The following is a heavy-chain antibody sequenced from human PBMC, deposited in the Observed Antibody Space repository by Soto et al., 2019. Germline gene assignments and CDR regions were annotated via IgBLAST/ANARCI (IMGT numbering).Heavy chain of an antibody. J-gene: IGHJ4*02. CDR2: ISSSTSHT. Sequence: QVQLVESGGGLVKPGGSLRLSCAVSGFTFSDYYMTWIRQAPGTGLEWVSYISSSTSHTNYADSVKGRFTISRDNAKNSLFLQMNSLRAEDTAVYYYARGRGAAADYFDFWGQGTLVTVSS. CDR1: GFTFSDYY. V-gene: IGHV3-11*05. D-gene: IGHD6-13*01. CDR3: ARGRGAAADYFDF.